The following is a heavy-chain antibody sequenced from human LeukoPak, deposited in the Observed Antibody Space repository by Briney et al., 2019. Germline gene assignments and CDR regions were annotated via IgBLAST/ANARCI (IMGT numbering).Heavy chain of an antibody. CDR1: GGSISSYY. Sequence: SQTLSLTCTVSGGSISSYYWSWIRQPPGKGLEWIGYIYYSGSTKYNPSLKSRVTISVDTSRSQFSLKLTSVTAADTAVYYCARLGIGVVPSAMLGDYYFDYWGQGTLVTVSS. D-gene: IGHD2-2*01. J-gene: IGHJ4*02. V-gene: IGHV4-59*08. CDR3: ARLGIGVVPSAMLGDYYFDY. CDR2: IYYSGST.